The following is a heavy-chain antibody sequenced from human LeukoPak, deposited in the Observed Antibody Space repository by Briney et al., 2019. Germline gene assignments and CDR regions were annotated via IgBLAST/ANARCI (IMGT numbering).Heavy chain of an antibody. D-gene: IGHD4/OR15-4a*01. V-gene: IGHV3-23*01. CDR1: EFTFSYYA. J-gene: IGHJ4*02. CDR2: SSVSCAGT. CDR3: AKRVPYYFDY. Sequence: QAGGSLRLSCAVSEFTFSYYAMSWVRQAPGKGLEWVSSSSVSCAGTYYADSVKGRFTISRDNSKNTLYLEMNSLRAEDTAVYYCAKRVPYYFDYWGQGTLVTVSS.